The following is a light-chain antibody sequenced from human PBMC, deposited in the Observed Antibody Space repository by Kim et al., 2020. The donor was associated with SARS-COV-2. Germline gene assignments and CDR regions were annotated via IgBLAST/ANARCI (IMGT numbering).Light chain of an antibody. V-gene: IGKV1-39*01. CDR3: QQSYGIPRT. J-gene: IGKJ1*01. Sequence: ASVGDRVTVRCRASQSISTYLKWYQQKPGKVPKLLISAASSLQSGVPSRFSGSGSGTDFTLTISSLQPEDFATYYCQQSYGIPRTFGQGTKVDIK. CDR1: QSISTY. CDR2: AAS.